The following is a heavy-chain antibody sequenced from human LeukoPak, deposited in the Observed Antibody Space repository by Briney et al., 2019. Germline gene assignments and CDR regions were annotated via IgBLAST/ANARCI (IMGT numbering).Heavy chain of an antibody. CDR1: GFIFSNYG. D-gene: IGHD4-17*01. Sequence: PGRSLRLSCSASGFIFSNYGMYWVRQAPGKGLEFVSAISSDGDNTFYADSMKGRFTISRDNSKNTLYLQTSSLRGEDTAVYYCVRVNDYGDRNLYYFGYWGQGTLVTVSS. J-gene: IGHJ4*02. V-gene: IGHV3-64D*06. CDR2: ISSDGDNT. CDR3: VRVNDYGDRNLYYFGY.